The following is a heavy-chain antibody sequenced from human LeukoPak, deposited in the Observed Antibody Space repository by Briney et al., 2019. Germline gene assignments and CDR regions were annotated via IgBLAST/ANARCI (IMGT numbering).Heavy chain of an antibody. CDR1: GGSISSYY. J-gene: IGHJ1*01. CDR2: IYYSGST. D-gene: IGHD3-22*01. CDR3: ARGVSYYDSSGYYNEYFQH. V-gene: IGHV4-59*08. Sequence: SETLSLTCTVSGGSISSYYWSWIRQPPGKGLEWIGYIYYSGSTNYNPSLKSRVTVSVDTSKNQFSLKLSSVTAADTAVYYCARGVSYYDSSGYYNEYFQHWGQGTLVTVSS.